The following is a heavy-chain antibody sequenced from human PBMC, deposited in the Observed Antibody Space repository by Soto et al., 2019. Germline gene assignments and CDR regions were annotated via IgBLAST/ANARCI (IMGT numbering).Heavy chain of an antibody. CDR1: GDSVSTNSAA. D-gene: IGHD6-13*01. CDR3: AHRSPDQQLVPDY. V-gene: IGHV6-1*01. J-gene: IGHJ4*02. CDR2: TYYRSKWYN. Sequence: SQTLSLTCAISGDSVSTNSAAWNWIRQSPSRGLEWLGRTYYRSKWYNDYAVSVRSRITINPDTSKNQYSLQLNSMTPEDTAVYYCAHRSPDQQLVPDYWGQGTLVTVSS.